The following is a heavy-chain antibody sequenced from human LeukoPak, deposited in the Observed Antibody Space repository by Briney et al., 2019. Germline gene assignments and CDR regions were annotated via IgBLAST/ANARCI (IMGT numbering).Heavy chain of an antibody. V-gene: IGHV3-23*01. CDR1: GFTFSSYA. J-gene: IGHJ4*02. D-gene: IGHD3-22*01. CDR2: ISGSGGST. CDR3: AKRCYYDTGCEIDY. Sequence: GGSLRLSCAVSGFTFSSYAMSWVRQAPGKGLEWVSAISGSGGSTYYADSVKGRFTISRDNSKNTLYLQMNSLRAEDTAVYYCAKRCYYDTGCEIDYWGQGTLVTVSS.